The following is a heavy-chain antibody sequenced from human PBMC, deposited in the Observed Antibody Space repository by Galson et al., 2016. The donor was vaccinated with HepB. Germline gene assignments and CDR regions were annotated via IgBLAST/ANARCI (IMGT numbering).Heavy chain of an antibody. J-gene: IGHJ1*01. CDR3: ASANLYYDILTGYYGAEYCQH. Sequence: SETLSLTCAVFGGSISSSNWWTWVRQPPGKGLEWIGEIYDSGSTNYNPSLKSRVTISVDKSKNEFSLKLSSVTAADTAVYYCASANLYYDILTGYYGAEYCQHWGQGTPVNV. CDR1: GGSISSSNW. V-gene: IGHV4-4*02. CDR2: IYDSGST. D-gene: IGHD3-9*01.